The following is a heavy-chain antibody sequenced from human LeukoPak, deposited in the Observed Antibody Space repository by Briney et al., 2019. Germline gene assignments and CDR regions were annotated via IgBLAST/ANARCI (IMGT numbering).Heavy chain of an antibody. CDR1: GGSISSYY. V-gene: IGHV4-59*12. Sequence: PSETLSLTCTVSGGSISSYYWSWIRQPPGKGLEWIGYIYYSGSTNYNPSLKSRVTISVDTSKNQFSLKLSSVTAADTAVYYCARGSELRYFDWLFQFDPWGQGTLVTVSS. D-gene: IGHD3-9*01. CDR2: IYYSGST. J-gene: IGHJ5*02. CDR3: ARGSELRYFDWLFQFDP.